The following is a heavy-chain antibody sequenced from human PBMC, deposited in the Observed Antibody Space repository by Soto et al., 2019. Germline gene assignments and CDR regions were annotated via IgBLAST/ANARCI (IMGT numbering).Heavy chain of an antibody. Sequence: EVQLLDSGGGLVQPGGSLRLSCAASGFTFSNYAMSWVRQAPGKGLEWVSAVSGSGGTTYYADSVRGRFTISRDNSKNTAYRQMNSLRADDRAIYFVARCTVDTIVTSGWCHYLAPGSQGTLVPVTS. CDR1: GFTFSNYA. J-gene: IGHJ5*02. CDR3: ARCTVDTIVTSGWCHYLAP. V-gene: IGHV3-23*01. CDR2: VSGSGGTT. D-gene: IGHD6-19*01.